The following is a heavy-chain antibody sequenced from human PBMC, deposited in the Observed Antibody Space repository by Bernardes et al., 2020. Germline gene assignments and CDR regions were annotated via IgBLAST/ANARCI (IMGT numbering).Heavy chain of an antibody. V-gene: IGHV4-59*01. J-gene: IGHJ6*04. D-gene: IGHD4-17*01. CDR3: ARLSTVTTLYYYYGMDV. Sequence: SETLSLTCTVSGGSISSYYWSWIRQPPGKGLEWIGYIYYSGSTNYNPSLKSRVTISVDTSKNQFSLKLSSVTAADTAVYYCARLSTVTTLYYYYGMDVWGKGTTVTVSS. CDR1: GGSISSYY. CDR2: IYYSGST.